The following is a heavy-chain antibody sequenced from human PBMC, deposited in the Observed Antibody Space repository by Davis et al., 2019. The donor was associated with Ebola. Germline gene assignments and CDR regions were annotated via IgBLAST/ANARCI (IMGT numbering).Heavy chain of an antibody. Sequence: PSETLSLTCAVYGGSFSGYYWSWIRQPPGKGLEWIGEINHSGSTNYNPSLKSRVTISVDTSKNQFSLKLSSVTAADTAVYYCARGLALMGWFDPWGQGTLVTVSS. CDR1: GGSFSGYY. J-gene: IGHJ5*02. CDR2: INHSGST. D-gene: IGHD3-10*01. V-gene: IGHV4-34*01. CDR3: ARGLALMGWFDP.